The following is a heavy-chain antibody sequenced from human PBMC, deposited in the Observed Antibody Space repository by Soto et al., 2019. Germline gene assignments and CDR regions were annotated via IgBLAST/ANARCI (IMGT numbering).Heavy chain of an antibody. V-gene: IGHV3-74*01. CDR3: ARGGLYKYYFDY. Sequence: EVQLVESGGGLVPPGGSLRLSCAASGFTFSSHWMHWVRQAPGKGLVWVSRLNSDGSSINYADSVRGRFTISRDNAKNTLYLQVNILSAEDTAVYYCARGGLYKYYFDYWGQGTLVTVSS. D-gene: IGHD1-20*01. J-gene: IGHJ4*02. CDR2: LNSDGSSI. CDR1: GFTFSSHW.